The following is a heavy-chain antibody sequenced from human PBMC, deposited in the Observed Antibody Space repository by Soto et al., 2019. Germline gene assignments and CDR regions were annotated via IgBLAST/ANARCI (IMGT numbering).Heavy chain of an antibody. CDR3: ARDDEHGSNCDLAC. J-gene: IGHJ4*02. CDR1: GFNFNTYF. D-gene: IGHD1-26*01. V-gene: IGHV3-30*13. CDR2: IFPNGRDK. Sequence: QVQLVQSGGGVVQPGRSLRLSCAASGFNFNTYFMHWVRQAPGKGLEWVAMIFPNGRDKEYADSVKGRFTISSHNSNNRMYLQMDSLRPEDTAVYYWARDDEHGSNCDLACWGQGDLVTVSS.